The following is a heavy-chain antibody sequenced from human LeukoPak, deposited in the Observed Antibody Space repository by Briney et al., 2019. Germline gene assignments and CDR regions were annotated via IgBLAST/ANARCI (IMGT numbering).Heavy chain of an antibody. J-gene: IGHJ5*02. D-gene: IGHD2-21*01. CDR2: INHSGST. V-gene: IGHV4-34*01. CDR3: ASSGYCGGDCYNWFDP. Sequence: SETLSLTCAVYGGSLSGYYWSWIRQPPGKGLEWIGEINHSGSTNYNPSLKSRVTISVDTSKNQFSLKLSSVTAADTAVYYCASSGYCGGDCYNWFDPWGQGTLVTVSS. CDR1: GGSLSGYY.